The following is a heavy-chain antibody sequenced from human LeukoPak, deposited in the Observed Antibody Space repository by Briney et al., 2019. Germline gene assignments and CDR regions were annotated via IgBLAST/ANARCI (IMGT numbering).Heavy chain of an antibody. CDR1: GLTFRNYA. Sequence: GGSLRLSCAASGLTFRNYAMSWVRQAPGKGLEWVSVICANDGNTYYADAVKGRFTISRDNSKNTLFLQMHSLRAEDTAVYYCARAVTGTTFGWFDPWGQGTLVTVSS. CDR2: ICANDGNT. V-gene: IGHV3-23*01. CDR3: ARAVTGTTFGWFDP. D-gene: IGHD1-7*01. J-gene: IGHJ5*02.